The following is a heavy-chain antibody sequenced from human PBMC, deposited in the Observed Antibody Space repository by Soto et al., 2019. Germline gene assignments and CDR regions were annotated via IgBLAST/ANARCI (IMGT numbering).Heavy chain of an antibody. Sequence: HPGGSLRLSCAASGFTFSSYEMNWVRQAPGKGLEWVSYISSSGSTIYYADSVKGRFTISRDNAKNSLYLQMNSLRAEDTAVYYCASPPGAVIENYWGQGTLVTVSS. CDR3: ASPPGAVIENY. CDR1: GFTFSSYE. CDR2: ISSSGSTI. J-gene: IGHJ4*02. V-gene: IGHV3-48*03.